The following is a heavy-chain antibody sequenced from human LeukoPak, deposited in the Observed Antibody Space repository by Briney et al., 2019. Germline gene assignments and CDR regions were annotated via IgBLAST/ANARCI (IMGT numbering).Heavy chain of an antibody. D-gene: IGHD6-6*01. CDR1: GGSISSSSYY. CDR3: ARRGITGFRQLVRKPVDY. J-gene: IGHJ4*02. Sequence: SETLSLTCTVSGGSISSSSYYWGWIRQPPGKGLEWIGGIYYSGSTYYNPSLKSRVTISVDTSKNQFSLKLSSVTAADTAVYYCARRGITGFRQLVRKPVDYWGQGTLVTVSS. V-gene: IGHV4-39*01. CDR2: IYYSGST.